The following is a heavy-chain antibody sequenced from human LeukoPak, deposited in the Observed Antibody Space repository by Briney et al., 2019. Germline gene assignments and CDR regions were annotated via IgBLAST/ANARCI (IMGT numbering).Heavy chain of an antibody. J-gene: IGHJ3*02. D-gene: IGHD4-23*01. CDR2: IYHSGST. Sequence: SETLSLTCTVSGGSISSGGYYWSWIRQPPGKGLEWIGHIYHSGSTYYNPSLKSRVTISVDRSKNQFSLKLSSVTAADTAVYYCAREGPENYGGKTDAFDIWGQGTMVTVSS. CDR1: GGSISSGGYY. V-gene: IGHV4-30-2*01. CDR3: AREGPENYGGKTDAFDI.